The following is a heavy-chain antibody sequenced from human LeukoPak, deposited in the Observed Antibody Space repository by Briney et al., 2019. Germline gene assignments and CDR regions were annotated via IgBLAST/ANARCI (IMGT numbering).Heavy chain of an antibody. CDR3: ARKKLVSGLVVPFVTFDY. CDR1: GGSISSGGYY. CDR2: IYYSGST. J-gene: IGHJ4*02. V-gene: IGHV4-39*01. Sequence: PSQTLSLTCTVSGGSISSGGYYWSWIRQPPGKGLEWIGSIYYSGSTYYNPSLKSRVTISVDTSKNQSSLKLSSVTAADTAVYYCARKKLVSGLVVPFVTFDYWGQGTLVTVSS. D-gene: IGHD2-2*01.